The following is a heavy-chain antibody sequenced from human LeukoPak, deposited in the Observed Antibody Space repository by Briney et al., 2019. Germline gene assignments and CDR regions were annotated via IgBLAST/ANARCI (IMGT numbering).Heavy chain of an antibody. CDR2: IIPIFGTA. D-gene: IGHD3-3*01. J-gene: IGHJ6*03. CDR3: ARNRNDFWSGPNYYYYYMDV. V-gene: IGHV1-69*05. CDR1: GGTFSSYA. Sequence: SVKVSCKASGGTFSSYAISWVRQAPRQGLEWMGGIIPIFGTANYAQKFQGRVTITTDESTSTAYMELSSLRSEDTAVYYCARNRNDFWSGPNYYYYYMDVWGKGTTVTVSS.